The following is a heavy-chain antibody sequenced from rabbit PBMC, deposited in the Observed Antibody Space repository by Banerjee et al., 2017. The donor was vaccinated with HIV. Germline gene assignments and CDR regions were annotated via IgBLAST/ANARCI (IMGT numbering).Heavy chain of an antibody. J-gene: IGHJ6*01. CDR1: GFSFSSSYY. V-gene: IGHV1S45*01. Sequence: QEQLEESGGDLVKPGASLTLTCTASGFSFSSSYYMCWVRQAPGKGLEWIACIYTSSGSSYYASWAKGRFTISKTSSTTVTLQMASLTAADTATYFCARDGVDYAGYGDGIDLWGAGTLVTVS. D-gene: IGHD7-1*01. CDR3: ARDGVDYAGYGDGIDL. CDR2: IYTSSGSS.